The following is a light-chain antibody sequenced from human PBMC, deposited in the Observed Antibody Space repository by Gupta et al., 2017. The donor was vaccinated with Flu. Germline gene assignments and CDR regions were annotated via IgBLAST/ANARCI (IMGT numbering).Light chain of an antibody. J-gene: IGLJ1*01. CDR3: CSYGINDV. Sequence: QSALTHPPSAPGSPGQSVAISGTGTSPDIGGNNYVPWYQQHPGKAPKLIIYEVNKRPSGVPDRFSGSKSGNTASLTVSGLQAEDEADYYCCSYGINDVFGCGTKVTVL. V-gene: IGLV2-8*01. CDR2: EVN. CDR1: SPDIGGNNY.